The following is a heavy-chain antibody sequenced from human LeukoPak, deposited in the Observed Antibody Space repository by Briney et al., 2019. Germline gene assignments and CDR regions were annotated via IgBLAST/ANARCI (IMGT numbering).Heavy chain of an antibody. CDR1: GDSVSSNTAA. Sequence: PSQTLSLTCDISGDSVSSNTAAWNWIRQSPSRGLEWLGRTYYRSKWYNDYAVSVKSRITVNPDTSKNQFSLQLKSVTPEDTAVYFCARGVGSGWALGYWGQGTLVTVSS. CDR3: ARGVGSGWALGY. CDR2: TYYRSKWYN. J-gene: IGHJ4*02. V-gene: IGHV6-1*01. D-gene: IGHD6-25*01.